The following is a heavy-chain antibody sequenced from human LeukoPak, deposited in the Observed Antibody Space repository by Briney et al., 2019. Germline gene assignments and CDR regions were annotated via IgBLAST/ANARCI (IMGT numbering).Heavy chain of an antibody. J-gene: IGHJ3*02. CDR1: GGSISSYY. Sequence: PSETLSLTCTVSGGSISSYYWSWIRQPPGKGLEWIGYIYYSGSTNYNPSLKSRVTIPVDTSKNQFSLKLSSVTAADTAVYYCARGVYSNYGGAFDIWGQGTMVTVSS. D-gene: IGHD4-11*01. V-gene: IGHV4-59*12. CDR3: ARGVYSNYGGAFDI. CDR2: IYYSGST.